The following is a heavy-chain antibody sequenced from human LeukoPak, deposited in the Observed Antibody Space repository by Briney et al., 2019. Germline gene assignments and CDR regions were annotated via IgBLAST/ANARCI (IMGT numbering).Heavy chain of an antibody. CDR1: GFTFDDYA. D-gene: IGHD3-10*01. CDR2: ISWDGGST. CDR3: AKGTPRRYYYGSGPTKPSKYYYGMDV. Sequence: PGGSLRLSCAASGFTFDDYAMHWVRQAPGKGLEWVSLISWDGGSTYYADSVKGRFTISRDNSKNSLYLQMNSLRAEDTALYYCAKGTPRRYYYGSGPTKPSKYYYGMDVWGQGTTVTVSS. V-gene: IGHV3-43D*03. J-gene: IGHJ6*02.